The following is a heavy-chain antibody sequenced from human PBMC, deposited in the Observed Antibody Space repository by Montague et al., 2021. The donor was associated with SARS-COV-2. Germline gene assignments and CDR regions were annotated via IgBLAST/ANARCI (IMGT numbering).Heavy chain of an antibody. Sequence: SLRLSCAPSRFTFSSYSMNWVRQAPGKGLEWVSSISSSSSYIYYADSVKGRFTISRDNAKNSLYLQMNSLRAEDTAVYYCARSTYYYDSSGSYYFDYWGQGTLVTVSS. CDR1: RFTFSSYS. CDR3: ARSTYYYDSSGSYYFDY. CDR2: ISSSSSYI. V-gene: IGHV3-21*01. D-gene: IGHD3-22*01. J-gene: IGHJ4*02.